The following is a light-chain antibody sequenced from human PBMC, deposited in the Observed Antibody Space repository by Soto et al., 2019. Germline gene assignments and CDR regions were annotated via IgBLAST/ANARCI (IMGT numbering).Light chain of an antibody. CDR3: SSYKSSSLYV. CDR2: DVS. J-gene: IGLJ1*01. CDR1: SSDVGGYNY. Sequence: QCALTQPASVSGSPGRSITISCTGTSSDVGGYNYVSWYQQHPGKAPKLMIYDVSNRPSGVSNRFSGSKSGNTASLTISGLQAEDEADYYCSSYKSSSLYVFGTGTRSPS. V-gene: IGLV2-14*01.